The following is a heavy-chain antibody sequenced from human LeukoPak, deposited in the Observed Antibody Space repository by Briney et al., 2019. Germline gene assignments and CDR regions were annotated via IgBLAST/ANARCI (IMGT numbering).Heavy chain of an antibody. D-gene: IGHD3-22*01. CDR3: ARGYYDTSAYSNPFDF. V-gene: IGHV4-4*09. CDR1: GDSISNYY. CDR2: IHTSGST. Sequence: SETLSLTCTVSGDSISNYYWSWIRQTPGKGLEWIGYIHTSGSTYNNPSLKSRVTISVDTSKNQFSLKLSSVTAADTAVYYCARGYYDTSAYSNPFDFWGQGTLVPISS. J-gene: IGHJ4*02.